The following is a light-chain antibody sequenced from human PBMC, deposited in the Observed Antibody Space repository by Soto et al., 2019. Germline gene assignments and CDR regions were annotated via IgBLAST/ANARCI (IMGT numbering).Light chain of an antibody. CDR3: SSYTSSSTL. CDR2: AVT. J-gene: IGLJ1*01. Sequence: QSVLTQPASVSGSPGQSITISCTGTSSDVGGYNYVSWYQQHPGKAPKLMIYAVTDRPSGVSSRFSGSKSGNTASLTISGLQADDEADYYCSSYTSSSTLFGTGTKLTVL. V-gene: IGLV2-14*01. CDR1: SSDVGGYNY.